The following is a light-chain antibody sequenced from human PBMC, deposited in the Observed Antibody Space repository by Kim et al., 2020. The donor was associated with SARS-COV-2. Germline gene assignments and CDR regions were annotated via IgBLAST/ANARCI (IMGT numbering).Light chain of an antibody. J-gene: IGKJ2*01. V-gene: IGKV3-20*01. CDR3: QQYVSSPYT. CDR1: HSGTSNY. CDR2: GAS. Sequence: FSPGERAPPSCRASHSGTSNYLAWYQHRPGRAPRLLIYGASSRATGIPDRFSGSGSGTDFTLTISRLEPEDFAVYYCQQYVSSPYTFGQGTKLEI.